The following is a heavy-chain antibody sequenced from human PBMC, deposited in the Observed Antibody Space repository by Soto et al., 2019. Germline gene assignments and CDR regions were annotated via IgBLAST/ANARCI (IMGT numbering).Heavy chain of an antibody. D-gene: IGHD2-15*01. J-gene: IGHJ6*02. V-gene: IGHV3-30*18. Sequence: GGSLRLSCAASGFTFSSYGMHWVRQAPGKGLEWVAVISYDGSNKYYADSVKGRFTISRDNSKNTLYLQMNSLRAEDTAVYYCSKDGGYYGMDVWGQGTTVTVSS. CDR3: SKDGGYYGMDV. CDR1: GFTFSSYG. CDR2: ISYDGSNK.